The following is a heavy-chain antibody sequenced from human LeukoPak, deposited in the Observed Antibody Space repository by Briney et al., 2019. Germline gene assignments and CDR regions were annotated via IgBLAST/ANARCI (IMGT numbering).Heavy chain of an antibody. Sequence: GGSLRLSCVGSRFSLSTYWMSWVRQAPGKGLEWVSVIYSGGSTYYADSVKGRFTISRDNSKNTLYLQMNSLRAEDTAVYYCASWPKGKYGYIDYWGQGTLVTVSS. CDR1: RFSLSTYW. CDR3: ASWPKGKYGYIDY. D-gene: IGHD3-10*01. J-gene: IGHJ4*02. V-gene: IGHV3-66*01. CDR2: IYSGGST.